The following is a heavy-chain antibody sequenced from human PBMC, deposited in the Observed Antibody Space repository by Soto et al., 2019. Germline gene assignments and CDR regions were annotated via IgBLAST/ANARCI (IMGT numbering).Heavy chain of an antibody. J-gene: IGHJ6*02. CDR1: GGSFSGYY. Sequence: QVQLQQWGAGLLKPSETLSLTCAVYGGSFSGYYWSWIRQPPGKGLEWIGEINHSGSTNYNPSLKSRVTISVDTSKNQFSLKLSSVTAADTAVYYCARARADDYVWGSYRYLSYYGMDVWGQGTTVTVSS. D-gene: IGHD3-16*02. V-gene: IGHV4-34*01. CDR3: ARARADDYVWGSYRYLSYYGMDV. CDR2: INHSGST.